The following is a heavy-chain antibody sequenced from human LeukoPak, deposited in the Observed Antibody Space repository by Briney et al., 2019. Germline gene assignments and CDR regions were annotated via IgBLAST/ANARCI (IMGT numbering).Heavy chain of an antibody. CDR2: INHSGST. Sequence: TPETLSLTCAVHGGSFSGYYWSWIRQPPGKGLEWIGEINHSGSTNYNPSLKSRVTISVDTSKNQFSLKLSSVTAADTAVYYCARGRYCSGGSCYAARYFQHWGQGTLVTVSS. D-gene: IGHD2-15*01. J-gene: IGHJ1*01. CDR1: GGSFSGYY. V-gene: IGHV4-34*01. CDR3: ARGRYCSGGSCYAARYFQH.